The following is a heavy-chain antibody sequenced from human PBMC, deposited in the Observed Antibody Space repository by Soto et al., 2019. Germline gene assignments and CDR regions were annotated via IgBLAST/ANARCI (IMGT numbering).Heavy chain of an antibody. CDR2: IYSGGST. CDR1: GFTVSSNY. Sequence: SGGSLRLSSAASGFTVSSNYMSWIRQAPGKGLEWVSVIYSGGSTYYADSVKGRFSISRDNSKNNLYLHMNSLRAEDTAVYYCAREGNYYGSGSYYRDYYYGMGVWGEGTSVPASS. CDR3: AREGNYYGSGSYYRDYYYGMGV. V-gene: IGHV3-53*01. J-gene: IGHJ6*04. D-gene: IGHD3-10*01.